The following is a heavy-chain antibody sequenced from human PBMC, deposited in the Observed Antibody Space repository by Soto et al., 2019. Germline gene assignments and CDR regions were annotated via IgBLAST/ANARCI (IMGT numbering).Heavy chain of an antibody. CDR2: IYAGYSYT. CDR1: GYSFINYW. D-gene: IGHD3-22*01. CDR3: GRGGKGGNNYDDFNV. V-gene: IGHV5-51*07. Sequence: VDRLKSASKGCGYSFINYWLAWVHQMPGKGLELMGSIYAGYSYTRYRASFEGQVTISLDKSISNAYLQWSSLKASDTDIDYCGRGGKGGNNYDDFNVWGKGTTVPASP. J-gene: IGHJ6*04.